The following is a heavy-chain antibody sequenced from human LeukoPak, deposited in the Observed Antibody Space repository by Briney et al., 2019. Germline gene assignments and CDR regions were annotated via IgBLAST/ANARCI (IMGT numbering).Heavy chain of an antibody. CDR1: GFTFTTYW. Sequence: GGSLRLSCAASGFTFTTYWMSWVRQLPGKGLEWVANINQDGTEKYYVDSVKGRFTISRDNAKNSLDLQMNSLRVEDTGIYYCVKVAKYYYGSVTYYFFEHWGQGTPVTASS. V-gene: IGHV3-7*01. CDR3: VKVAKYYYGSVTYYFFEH. J-gene: IGHJ4*02. CDR2: INQDGTEK. D-gene: IGHD3-10*01.